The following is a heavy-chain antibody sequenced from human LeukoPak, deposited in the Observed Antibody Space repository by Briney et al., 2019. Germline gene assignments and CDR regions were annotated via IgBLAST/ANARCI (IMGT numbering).Heavy chain of an antibody. CDR2: IKQDGSEK. CDR1: GFTFSRHW. D-gene: IGHD3-22*01. V-gene: IGHV3-7*04. J-gene: IGHJ4*02. CDR3: ARDLDYYDSSGYNPGLFDY. Sequence: GGSLRLSCAASGFTFSRHWLSWVRQAPGKGLEWVANIKQDGSEKYYLDSVKGRFTISRDNAKNSLYLQMNSLRAEDTAVYYCARDLDYYDSSGYNPGLFDYWGQGTLVTVSS.